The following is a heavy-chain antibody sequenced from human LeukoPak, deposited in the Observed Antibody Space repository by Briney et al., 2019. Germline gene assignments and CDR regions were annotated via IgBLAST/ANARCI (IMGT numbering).Heavy chain of an antibody. J-gene: IGHJ5*02. V-gene: IGHV1-69*06. Sequence: SVKVSCKASGGTFSSYAISWARQAPGQGLEWMGRIIPIFGTANYAQKFQGRVTITADKSTSTAYMELSSLRSEDTAVYYCARDQDIVVVPAAGFDPWGQGTLVTVSS. CDR3: ARDQDIVVVPAAGFDP. D-gene: IGHD2-2*01. CDR1: GGTFSSYA. CDR2: IIPIFGTA.